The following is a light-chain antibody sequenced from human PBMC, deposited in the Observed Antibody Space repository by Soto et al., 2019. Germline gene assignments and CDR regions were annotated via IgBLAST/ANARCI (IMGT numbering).Light chain of an antibody. CDR1: QDISNY. CDR2: DAS. Sequence: DIQMTQSPSSLSASVGDRFTITCQSSQDISNYLNWYQQKPGKAPKLLIYDASNLQSGVPSRYSGSGSGTEFTLTISNLQPDDFATYYCQQYESYSPWTFGQGTKVDI. J-gene: IGKJ1*01. V-gene: IGKV1-33*01. CDR3: QQYESYSPWT.